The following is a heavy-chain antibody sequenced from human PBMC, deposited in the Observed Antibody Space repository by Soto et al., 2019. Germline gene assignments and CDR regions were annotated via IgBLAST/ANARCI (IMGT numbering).Heavy chain of an antibody. D-gene: IGHD3-10*01. CDR1: GYTFTGYY. CDR2: INPNSGGT. V-gene: IGHV1-2*04. J-gene: IGHJ4*02. CDR3: VRCSGYYYGSGSYYNWYYFDY. Sequence: ASVKVSCKASGYTFTGYYMHWVRQAPGQGLEWMGWINPNSGGTNYAQKFQGWVTMTRDTSISTAYMELSRLRSDDTAVYCCVRCSGYYYGSGSYYNWYYFDYWGQGTLVTVSS.